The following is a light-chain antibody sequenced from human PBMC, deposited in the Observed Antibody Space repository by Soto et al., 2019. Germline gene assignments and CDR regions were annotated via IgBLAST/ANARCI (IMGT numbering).Light chain of an antibody. J-gene: IGKJ1*01. Sequence: DIQMTQSPSSLSASVGDKFAITCRASQGIRNALAWYQQKPGKAPKRLIYGASTLQSGVPSRFSGSGSGTEFSLTISSLQPEDFATYYCQQYNAYPWTFGQGTKVDIK. CDR1: QGIRNA. V-gene: IGKV1-17*01. CDR2: GAS. CDR3: QQYNAYPWT.